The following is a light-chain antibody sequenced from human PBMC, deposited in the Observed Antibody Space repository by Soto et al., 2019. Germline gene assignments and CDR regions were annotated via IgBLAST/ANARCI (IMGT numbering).Light chain of an antibody. CDR2: GAS. CDR1: QSVSSN. CDR3: QQYNKSHPK. V-gene: IGKV3-15*01. J-gene: IGKJ1*01. Sequence: EIFMTHSPATLSVSPGGRATLSCRASQSVSSNLAWFQQEPGQAPRLLIYGASTRDTGISARFSGSGSGTEFTLAISSLQSGDFAVYHCQQYNKSHPKFRQGT.